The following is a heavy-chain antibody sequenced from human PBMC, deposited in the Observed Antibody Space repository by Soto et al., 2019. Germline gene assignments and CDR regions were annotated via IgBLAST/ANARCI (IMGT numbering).Heavy chain of an antibody. CDR2: ISPYSGNT. V-gene: IGHV1-18*01. J-gene: IGHJ4*02. Sequence: QVPLVQSGSEVKKPGASVKVSCKASGYTFTSYGLCWVRQAPGQGLEWMGWISPYSGNTNYAQNFQGRVTMTTDTSTRTAYMDLRSLRSDDTAVYYCARGAWDYSDRYSDYWGQGTLVTVSS. D-gene: IGHD3-16*01. CDR3: ARGAWDYSDRYSDY. CDR1: GYTFTSYG.